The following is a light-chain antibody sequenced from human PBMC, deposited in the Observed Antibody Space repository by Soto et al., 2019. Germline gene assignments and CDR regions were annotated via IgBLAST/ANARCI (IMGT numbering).Light chain of an antibody. J-gene: IGKJ2*01. CDR2: GAS. Sequence: EIVLTQSPGTLSLSPGERATLSCRASQSVSGSSLAWYQHKPGQAPRLLIYGASSRATGIPDRFSGSGSGTDFTFIISSLEPEDFGMYYCHQYGSLPHTFGHGTEVEIK. V-gene: IGKV3-20*01. CDR1: QSVSGSS. CDR3: HQYGSLPHT.